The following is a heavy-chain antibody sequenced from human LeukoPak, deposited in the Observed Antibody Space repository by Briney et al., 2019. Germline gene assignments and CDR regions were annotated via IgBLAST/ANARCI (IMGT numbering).Heavy chain of an antibody. V-gene: IGHV4-30-4*01. CDR3: ASAEDDSSGYYYHYYYYGMDV. Sequence: PSETLSLTCTVSGGSISSGDYYWSWIRQPPGKGLEWIGYIYYSGSTYYNPSLKSRVTISVDTSKNQFSLKLSSVTAADTAVYYCASAEDDSSGYYYHYYYYGMDVWGQGTTVTVSS. D-gene: IGHD3-22*01. CDR2: IYYSGST. CDR1: GGSISSGDYY. J-gene: IGHJ6*02.